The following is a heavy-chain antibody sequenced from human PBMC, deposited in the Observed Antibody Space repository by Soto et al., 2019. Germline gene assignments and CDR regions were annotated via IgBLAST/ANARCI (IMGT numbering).Heavy chain of an antibody. Sequence: VQLVQSGAELKKPGASVRVSCKASGYTFTSFGVSWVRQAPGQGPEWMGWISPETGKTAYSYKFQDRVSMTADASTTTFYLDLGSLRSDDTAVYYCTRELFFISPSTVTTDAYWGQGTLVTVSS. J-gene: IGHJ4*02. CDR1: GYTFTSFG. CDR3: TRELFFISPSTVTTDAY. CDR2: ISPETGKT. D-gene: IGHD4-17*01. V-gene: IGHV1-18*04.